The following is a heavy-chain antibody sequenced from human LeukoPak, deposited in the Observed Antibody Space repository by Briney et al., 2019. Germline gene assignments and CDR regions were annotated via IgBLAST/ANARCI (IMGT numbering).Heavy chain of an antibody. CDR2: INPNSGGT. J-gene: IGHJ5*02. V-gene: IGHV1-2*02. Sequence: ASVKVSCKTSGYSFTGYYIHWVRQAPGQGFEWLGWINPNSGGTNYAQMFQDSVSMTRDTSINTAYMELSSLRLDGTAVYYCARGVAPAGRRLDPWGQGTLITVSS. CDR3: ARGVAPAGRRLDP. D-gene: IGHD2-15*01. CDR1: GYSFTGYY.